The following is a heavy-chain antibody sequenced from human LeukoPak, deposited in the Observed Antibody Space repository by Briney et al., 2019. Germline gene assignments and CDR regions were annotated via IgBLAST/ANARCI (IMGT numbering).Heavy chain of an antibody. J-gene: IGHJ6*02. V-gene: IGHV3-66*01. CDR2: IYSGGNT. CDR3: ARDRGLYYYGMDV. CDR1: GFTVSSNY. Sequence: GGSLRLSCAASGFTVSSNYMTWVRQAPGKGLEWVSVIYSGGNTYYADSVKGRFTISRDNSKNTLYLQMNSLRAEDTAVYYCARDRGLYYYGMDVWGQGTTVTVSS.